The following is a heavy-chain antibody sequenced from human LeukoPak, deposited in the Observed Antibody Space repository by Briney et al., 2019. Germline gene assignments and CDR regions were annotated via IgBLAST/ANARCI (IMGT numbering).Heavy chain of an antibody. D-gene: IGHD3-3*01. V-gene: IGHV3-23*01. Sequence: GGSLRLSCAASGFTFSSYAMSWVRQAPGKGLGWVSAISGSGGSTYYADSVKGRFTISRDNSKNTLYLQMNSLRAEDTAVHYCAKDSGRFLEWLNYFDYWGQGTLVTVSS. J-gene: IGHJ4*02. CDR1: GFTFSSYA. CDR3: AKDSGRFLEWLNYFDY. CDR2: ISGSGGST.